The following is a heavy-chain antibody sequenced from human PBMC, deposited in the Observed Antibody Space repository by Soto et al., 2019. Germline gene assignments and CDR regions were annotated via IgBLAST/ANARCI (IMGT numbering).Heavy chain of an antibody. CDR3: GRAKGDVVVPAAIGD. V-gene: IGHV1-18*01. D-gene: IGHD2-2*01. J-gene: IGHJ4*02. Sequence: QVQLVQSGAEVKKPGASVKVSCKASGYTFTSYGISWVRQAPGQGLEWMGWISAYNGNTNYEQKLQGRVTMTTDTSTSRVYMELRSLRSDDTGVDYCGRAKGDVVVPAAIGDWGQGTLVTVSS. CDR2: ISAYNGNT. CDR1: GYTFTSYG.